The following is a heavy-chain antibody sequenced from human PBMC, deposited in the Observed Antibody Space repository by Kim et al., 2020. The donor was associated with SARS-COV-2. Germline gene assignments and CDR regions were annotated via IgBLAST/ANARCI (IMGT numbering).Heavy chain of an antibody. CDR1: GFNFSNSH. CDR2: ISESGGRT. CDR3: AKDLGEGEAAEWFDP. V-gene: IGHV3-23*01. D-gene: IGHD3-16*01. Sequence: GGSLRLSCAVSGFNFSNSHMTWVRQAPGKGLEWVSSISESGGRTWYADFVKGRFTISRDNSKNILYLQMNSLRADDAALYYCAKDLGEGEAAEWFDPGGQGMVVTVSA. J-gene: IGHJ5*01.